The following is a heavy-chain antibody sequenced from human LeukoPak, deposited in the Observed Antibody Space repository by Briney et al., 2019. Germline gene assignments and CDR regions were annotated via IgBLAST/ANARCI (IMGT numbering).Heavy chain of an antibody. CDR2: SFYTGTI. CDR1: GGSISISTHY. J-gene: IGHJ3*02. V-gene: IGHV4-39*01. CDR3: VRVIAWGHNVQSAFDI. D-gene: IGHD2-21*01. Sequence: SETLSLTCSVSGGSISISTHYWGWGRHSPGKGLEWIGSSFYTGTIFYNPSLKTRVSVSVDTSWNRFSLTLRSVPAADTAVYYCVRVIAWGHNVQSAFDIWGQGSLVIVSS.